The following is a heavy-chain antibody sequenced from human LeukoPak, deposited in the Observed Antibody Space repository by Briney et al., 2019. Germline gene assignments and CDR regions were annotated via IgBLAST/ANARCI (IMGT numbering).Heavy chain of an antibody. CDR1: GYTFTGYY. CDR3: VRGGGGSLRYFDWLSSGDHYYYYGMDV. CDR2: INPNSGGT. Sequence: ASVKVSCKASGYTFTGYYMHWVRQAPGKGLEWMGWINPNSGGTNYAQKFQGRVTMTRDTSISTAYMELSSLRSEDTAVYYRVRGGGGSLRYFDWLSSGDHYYYYGMDVWGQGTTVTVSS. D-gene: IGHD3-9*01. V-gene: IGHV1-2*02. J-gene: IGHJ6*02.